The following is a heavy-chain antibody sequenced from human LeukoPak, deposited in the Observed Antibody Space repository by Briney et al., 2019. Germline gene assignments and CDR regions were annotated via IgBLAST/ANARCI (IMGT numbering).Heavy chain of an antibody. CDR1: GYTFTGYY. Sequence: ASVKVSCKASGYTFTGYYMHWVRQAPGQGLEWMGWINPNSGGTNYAQKLQGRVTMTRDTSISTAYMELSRLRSDDTAVYYCARDYSDLDYDDAFDIWGQGTMVTVSS. CDR2: INPNSGGT. V-gene: IGHV1-2*02. J-gene: IGHJ3*02. CDR3: ARDYSDLDYDDAFDI. D-gene: IGHD3-16*01.